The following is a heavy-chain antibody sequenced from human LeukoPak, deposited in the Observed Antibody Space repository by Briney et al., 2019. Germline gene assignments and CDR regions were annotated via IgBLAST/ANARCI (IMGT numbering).Heavy chain of an antibody. J-gene: IGHJ5*02. CDR2: IYYSGST. V-gene: IGHV4-31*03. CDR1: GGSISSGGYY. CDR3: ARTLISFENRFDP. D-gene: IGHD3-10*01. Sequence: PSETLSLTCTVSGGSISSGGYYWSWIRQHPGKGLEWIGYIYYSGSTYYNPSLKSRVTISVDTSKNQFSLKLSSVTAADTAVYYCARTLISFENRFDPWGQGTLVTVSS.